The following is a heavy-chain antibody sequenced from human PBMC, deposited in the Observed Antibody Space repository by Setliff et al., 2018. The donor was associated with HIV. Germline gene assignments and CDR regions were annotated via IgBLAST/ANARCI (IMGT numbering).Heavy chain of an antibody. CDR3: ARGFYDSSGYEYNWFDP. CDR2: IYHSGST. D-gene: IGHD3-22*01. V-gene: IGHV4-38-2*01. Sequence: SETLSLTCAVSGYSISSGYYWGWIRQPPGKGPEWIGSIYHSGSTYYNPSLKSRVTISVDTSKNQFSLKLSSVTAADTAVYYCARGFYDSSGYEYNWFDPWGQGTLVTVSS. CDR1: GYSISSGYY. J-gene: IGHJ5*02.